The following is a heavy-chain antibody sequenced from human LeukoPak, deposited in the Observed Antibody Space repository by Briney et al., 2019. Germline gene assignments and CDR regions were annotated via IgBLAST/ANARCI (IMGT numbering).Heavy chain of an antibody. CDR1: GYTFPSSG. CDR3: ARGPGRVRFDY. J-gene: IGHJ4*02. Sequence: ASVKVSCKASGYTFPSSGISWVRQAPGQGLEWMAWISAYNGNTNYAQKFQDRVTLTTDTYTSTAYMELRSLRSDDTAMYYCARGPGRVRFDYWGQGTLVTVSS. V-gene: IGHV1-18*01. D-gene: IGHD1-1*01. CDR2: ISAYNGNT.